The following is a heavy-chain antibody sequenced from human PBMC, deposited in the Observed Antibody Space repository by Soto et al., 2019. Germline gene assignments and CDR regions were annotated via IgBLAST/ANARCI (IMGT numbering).Heavy chain of an antibody. D-gene: IGHD6-19*01. CDR1: GSSISSSSYY. CDR2: IYYSGST. Sequence: SETLSLTCTVSGSSISSSSYYWGWIRQPPGKGLEWIGSIYYSGSTYYNPSLKSRVTISVDTSKNQFSLKLSSVTAADTAVYYCASKGQWLVHFVPWFDPWGQGTLVTVSS. J-gene: IGHJ5*02. CDR3: ASKGQWLVHFVPWFDP. V-gene: IGHV4-39*01.